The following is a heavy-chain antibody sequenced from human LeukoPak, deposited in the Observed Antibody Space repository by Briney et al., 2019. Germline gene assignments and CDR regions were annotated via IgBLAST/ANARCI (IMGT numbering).Heavy chain of an antibody. D-gene: IGHD3-22*01. J-gene: IGHJ4*02. V-gene: IGHV3-9*01. CDR3: VYYYDSSGYPYFDY. Sequence: PGRSLRLSCAASGFTFDDYAMHWVRHAPGKGLEWVSGISWSSGSIGYADSVKGRFTISRDNSKNTLYLQMNSLRAEDTAVYYCVYYYDSSGYPYFDYWGQGTLVTVSS. CDR1: GFTFDDYA. CDR2: ISWSSGSI.